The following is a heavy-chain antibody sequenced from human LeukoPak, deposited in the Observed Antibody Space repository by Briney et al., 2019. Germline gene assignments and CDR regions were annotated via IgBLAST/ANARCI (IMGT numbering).Heavy chain of an antibody. CDR2: ISSYNGNT. J-gene: IGHJ5*02. Sequence: ASVKVSCKASGYAFTSFGMNWVRQAPGQGLEWMGWISSYNGNTNYAQKFQGRFTMTTDTSTSTAYMELRSLRSDDTAVYYCARSYCSNGVCYKEGSGWSDPWGQGTLVTVSS. V-gene: IGHV1-18*01. D-gene: IGHD2-8*01. CDR1: GYAFTSFG. CDR3: ARSYCSNGVCYKEGSGWSDP.